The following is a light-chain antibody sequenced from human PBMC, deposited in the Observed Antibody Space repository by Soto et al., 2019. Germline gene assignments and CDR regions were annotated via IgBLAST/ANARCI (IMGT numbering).Light chain of an antibody. CDR1: QSVSGSY. V-gene: IGKV3D-20*02. J-gene: IGKJ1*01. CDR2: GAS. CDR3: QQRSNWPT. Sequence: IMLTQAPGTLSLSPGDRATLSCRASQSVSGSYLAWYQQKPGQAPRLLIYGASSRATGIPDRFSGSGSGTDFTLTISSLEPEDFAVYYCQQRSNWPTFGQGTKVDIK.